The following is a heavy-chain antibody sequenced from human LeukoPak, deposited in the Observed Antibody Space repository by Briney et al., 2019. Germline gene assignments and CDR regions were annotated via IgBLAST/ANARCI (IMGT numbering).Heavy chain of an antibody. Sequence: SQTLSLTCAVSGGSISSGGYSWSWIRQPPGKGLEWIGYIYHSGSTYYNPSLKSRVTISVDTSKNQFSLKLSSVTAADTAVYYCARLRNDYGPYYFDYWGQGTLVTVSS. CDR1: GGSISSGGYS. D-gene: IGHD4-17*01. V-gene: IGHV4-30-2*03. J-gene: IGHJ4*02. CDR3: ARLRNDYGPYYFDY. CDR2: IYHSGST.